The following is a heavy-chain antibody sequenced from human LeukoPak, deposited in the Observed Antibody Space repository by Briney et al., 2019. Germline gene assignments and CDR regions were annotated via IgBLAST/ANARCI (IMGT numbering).Heavy chain of an antibody. J-gene: IGHJ4*02. D-gene: IGHD2-8*01. CDR3: ARVMDEELGDY. CDR1: GFTFSDYY. CDR2: ISSSGSTI. Sequence: PGGSLRLSCAASGFTFSDYYMSWIRQAPGKGLEWVSYISSSGSTIYYAGSVKGRFTISRDNDKYSLYLQMSSLRAEDTAVYYCARVMDEELGDYWGQGTLVAVSS. V-gene: IGHV3-11*04.